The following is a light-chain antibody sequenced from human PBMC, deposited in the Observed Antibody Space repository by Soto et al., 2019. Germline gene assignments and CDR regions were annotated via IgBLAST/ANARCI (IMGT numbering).Light chain of an antibody. CDR1: QGISSA. J-gene: IGKJ1*01. CDR2: DAS. Sequence: AIVLTQSPFSLPASVGDRVSISCRSSQGISSALAWYQQKPGIAPKLLTYDASSLESGVPSRFSGSGSGTDFTLTISSVQPEDFATYYCQQFNSYPRTFGQGTKVEIK. CDR3: QQFNSYPRT. V-gene: IGKV1-13*02.